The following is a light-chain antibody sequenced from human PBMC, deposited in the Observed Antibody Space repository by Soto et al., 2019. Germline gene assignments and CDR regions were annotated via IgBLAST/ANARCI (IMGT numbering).Light chain of an antibody. CDR1: GSDVHTYDY. CDR2: DVT. Sequence: QSALTQPRSVSGSPGQSVTISCIGTGSDVHTYDYVSWYQQYPDKAPKLMIYDVTKRPSGVPDRFSGSKSGNTASLTISGLQAEDEADYHCAAWDGSLNGYVFGSGTKLTVL. J-gene: IGLJ1*01. V-gene: IGLV2-11*01. CDR3: AAWDGSLNGYV.